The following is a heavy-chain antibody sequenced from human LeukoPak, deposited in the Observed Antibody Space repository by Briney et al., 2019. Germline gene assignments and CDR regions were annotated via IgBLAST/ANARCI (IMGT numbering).Heavy chain of an antibody. V-gene: IGHV5-51*01. Sequence: GESLKISCKGSGYSLTSYWIGWVRQMPGKGLEWMGIIYPGDSDTRYSPSFQGQVTISADKSISTAYLQWSSLKASDTAMYYCARLDSSGYYPSYYFDYWGQGTLVTVSS. CDR2: IYPGDSDT. CDR1: GYSLTSYW. CDR3: ARLDSSGYYPSYYFDY. J-gene: IGHJ4*02. D-gene: IGHD3-22*01.